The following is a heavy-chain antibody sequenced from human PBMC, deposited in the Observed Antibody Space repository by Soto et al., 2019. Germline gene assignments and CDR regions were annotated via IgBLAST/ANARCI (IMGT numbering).Heavy chain of an antibody. D-gene: IGHD1-1*01. J-gene: IGHJ4*02. Sequence: GEPLKISCKGSGYSFTNYWLGWVRQMPGKGLEWMGILYPGDSDTRYSPYFPGRVIISVDQSISPHYLQWSSLQASDTAMCYCARQEYNYAYCDFWGQGTLVTVPQ. CDR3: ARQEYNYAYCDF. V-gene: IGHV5-51*01. CDR1: GYSFTNYW. CDR2: LYPGDSDT.